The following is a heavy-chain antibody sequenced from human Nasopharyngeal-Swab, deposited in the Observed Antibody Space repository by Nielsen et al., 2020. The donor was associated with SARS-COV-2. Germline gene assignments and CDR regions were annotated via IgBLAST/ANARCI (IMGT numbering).Heavy chain of an antibody. V-gene: IGHV1-18*01. CDR3: ARSLGNSGYYYMDV. Sequence: ASVKVSCKASGYTFTSYGISWVRQAPGQGLEWMGWISAYNGNTNYAQKLQGRVTMTTDTSTGTAYMELRSLRSDDTAVYYCARSLGNSGYYYMDVWGKGTTVTVSS. CDR2: ISAYNGNT. CDR1: GYTFTSYG. J-gene: IGHJ6*03. D-gene: IGHD1-26*01.